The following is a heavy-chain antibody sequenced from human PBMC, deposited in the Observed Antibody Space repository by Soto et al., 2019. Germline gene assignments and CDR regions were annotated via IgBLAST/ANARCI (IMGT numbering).Heavy chain of an antibody. V-gene: IGHV5-51*01. CDR3: ARWYSSGLYYLDY. J-gene: IGHJ4*02. D-gene: IGHD6-19*01. Sequence: PGESLKISCKGSGYSFTSYWIAWVRQMPGKGLECMGIIYPGDSDTRYSPSFQGQVTISADKSSAYLQWNSLGASDTAMYYCARWYSSGLYYLDYWGQGTLVTVSS. CDR1: GYSFTSYW. CDR2: IYPGDSDT.